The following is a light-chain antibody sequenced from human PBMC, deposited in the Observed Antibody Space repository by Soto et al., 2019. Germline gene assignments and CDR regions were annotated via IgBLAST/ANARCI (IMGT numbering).Light chain of an antibody. CDR3: TSYITAGTYV. Sequence: QSALTQPASVSGSPGQSITISCTGTSSDVGSYNYVSWYQQHPGKAPKLMIYDVSNRPSGVSDRFSGSKSGNTASLTISGLQVEDEADYYCTSYITAGTYVFGTGTKVTVL. J-gene: IGLJ1*01. CDR1: SSDVGSYNY. V-gene: IGLV2-14*03. CDR2: DVS.